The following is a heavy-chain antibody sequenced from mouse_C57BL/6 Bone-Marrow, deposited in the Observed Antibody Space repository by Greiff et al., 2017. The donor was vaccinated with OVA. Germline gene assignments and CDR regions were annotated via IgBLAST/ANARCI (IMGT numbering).Heavy chain of an antibody. CDR2: IDPENGDT. V-gene: IGHV14-4*01. CDR3: TTLIYYDYIAY. D-gene: IGHD2-4*01. CDR1: GFNIKDDY. Sequence: EVMLVESGAELVRPGASVKLSCTASGFNIKDDYMHWVKQRPEQGLEWIGWIDPENGDTEYASKFQGKATITADTSSNTAYLQLSSLTSEDTAVYYCTTLIYYDYIAYWGQGTLVTVSA. J-gene: IGHJ3*01.